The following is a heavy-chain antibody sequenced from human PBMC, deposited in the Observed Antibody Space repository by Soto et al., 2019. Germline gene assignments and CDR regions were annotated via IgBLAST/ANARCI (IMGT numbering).Heavy chain of an antibody. Sequence: GASVKVSCKASGYTFTSYGISWGRQAPGQGLEWMGRVSPNLGVTNYAKKFQGRFTIVVDTSTSTAYMELNSLRYEDTAVYYCARDKGYCSDTSCPDFDYWGQGTLVTVSS. CDR2: VSPNLGVT. J-gene: IGHJ4*02. CDR1: GYTFTSYG. CDR3: ARDKGYCSDTSCPDFDY. D-gene: IGHD2-15*01. V-gene: IGHV1-69*04.